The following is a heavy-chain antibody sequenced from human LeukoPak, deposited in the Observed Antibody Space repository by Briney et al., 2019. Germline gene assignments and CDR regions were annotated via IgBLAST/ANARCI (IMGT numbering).Heavy chain of an antibody. Sequence: GASVKVSCTASGYTFTGYYMHWVRQAPGQGLEWMGWINPNSGGTNYAQKFQGRVTMTRDTSISTAYMELSRLRSDDTAVYYCASRLPKDIAVAAYLVRTYYYYGMDVWGQGTTVTVSS. J-gene: IGHJ6*02. CDR1: GYTFTGYY. V-gene: IGHV1-2*02. D-gene: IGHD6-19*01. CDR2: INPNSGGT. CDR3: ASRLPKDIAVAAYLVRTYYYYGMDV.